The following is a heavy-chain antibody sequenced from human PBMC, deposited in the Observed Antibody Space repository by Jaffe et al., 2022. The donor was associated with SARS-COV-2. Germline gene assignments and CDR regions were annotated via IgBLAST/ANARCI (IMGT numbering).Heavy chain of an antibody. D-gene: IGHD1-26*01. J-gene: IGHJ4*02. CDR2: VYYRGST. Sequence: QVQLQESGPGLVKPSETLSLTCTVSGDSIDSRNYYWGWIRQPPGKGLEWIGSVYYRGSTYYNPSLNSRVTISVDTSKNQFSLKLGSVTAADTAVYYCVRRGDSHGIFDSWGQGTLVTVSS. CDR3: VRRGDSHGIFDS. CDR1: GDSIDSRNYY. V-gene: IGHV4-39*01.